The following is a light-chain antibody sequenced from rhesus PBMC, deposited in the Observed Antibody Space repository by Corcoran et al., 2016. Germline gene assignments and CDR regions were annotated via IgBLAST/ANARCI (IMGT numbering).Light chain of an antibody. CDR1: QGISSY. CDR2: KAS. J-gene: IGKJ3*01. V-gene: IGKV1-25*01. CDR3: QQHNSYPFT. Sequence: DIQMTQSPSSLSASVGDTVTITCRASQGISSYLAWYQQKPGKAPKLLIYKASTLQSGFPSRFSGSGSGTDFTLTISSLQPEDFATYYCQQHNSYPFTFGPGTKLDIK.